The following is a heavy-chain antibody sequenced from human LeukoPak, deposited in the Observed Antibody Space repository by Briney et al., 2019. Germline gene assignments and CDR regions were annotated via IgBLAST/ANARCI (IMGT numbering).Heavy chain of an antibody. D-gene: IGHD2-2*01. CDR3: ARRCSSTSRKERIWFDP. Sequence: SETLSLTCTVSGGSISSGGYYWSWIRQPPGKGLEWIGYIYQSGSTYYNPSLKSRVTISVDRSKNQFSLKLSSVTAADTAVYYCARRCSSTSRKERIWFDPWGQGTLVTVSS. CDR1: GGSISSGGYY. CDR2: IYQSGST. V-gene: IGHV4-30-2*01. J-gene: IGHJ5*02.